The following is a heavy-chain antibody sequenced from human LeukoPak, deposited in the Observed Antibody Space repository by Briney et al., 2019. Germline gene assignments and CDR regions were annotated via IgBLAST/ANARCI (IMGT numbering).Heavy chain of an antibody. CDR2: IYNSGST. CDR3: AREEQLDYFDY. D-gene: IGHD6-6*01. Sequence: SETLSLTCTVSGGSICSYYWSWIQQPPGKGLKWIGYIYNSGSTNYNPSLKSRVTISVDTSKNQFSLKLSSVTAADTAVYYCAREEQLDYFDYWGQGTLVTVSS. J-gene: IGHJ4*02. V-gene: IGHV4-59*01. CDR1: GGSICSYY.